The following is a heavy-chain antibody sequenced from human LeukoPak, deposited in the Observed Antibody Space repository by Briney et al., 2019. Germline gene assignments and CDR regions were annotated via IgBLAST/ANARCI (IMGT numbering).Heavy chain of an antibody. CDR2: ISSSSSYI. Sequence: KTGGSLRLSCAASGFTFSSYTMNWVRQAPGKGLEWVSSISSSSSYIYYADSVKGRFTISRDDAKNSLYLQMNSLRAEDTAVYYCTRDTGVAKADYWGQGTLVTVSS. CDR3: TRDTGVAKADY. J-gene: IGHJ4*02. CDR1: GFTFSSYT. V-gene: IGHV3-21*01. D-gene: IGHD2-8*01.